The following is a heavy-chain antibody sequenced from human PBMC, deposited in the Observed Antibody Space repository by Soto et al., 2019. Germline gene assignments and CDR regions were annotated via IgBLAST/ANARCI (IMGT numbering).Heavy chain of an antibody. CDR3: ARVESSGWYRVGYYYYGMDV. CDR2: INAGNGNT. J-gene: IGHJ6*02. CDR1: GYTFTSYA. V-gene: IGHV1-3*01. D-gene: IGHD6-19*01. Sequence: ASVKVSCKASGYTFTSYAMHWVRQAPGRRLEWMGWINAGNGNTKYSQKFQGRVTITRDTSASTAYMELSSLRSEDTAVYYCARVESSGWYRVGYYYYGMDVWGQGTTVTVSS.